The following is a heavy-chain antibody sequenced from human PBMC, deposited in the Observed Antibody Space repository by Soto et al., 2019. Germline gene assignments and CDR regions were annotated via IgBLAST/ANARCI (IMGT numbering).Heavy chain of an antibody. CDR3: TTDGYCSSTSCYSQGHYYYGMDV. CDR1: GFTFSNAW. CDR2: IKSKTDGGTT. V-gene: IGHV3-15*07. D-gene: IGHD2-2*02. Sequence: SLRLSCAASGFTFSNAWMNWVRQAPGKGLEWVGRIKSKTDGGTTDYAAPVKGRFTISRDDSKNTLYLQMNSLKTEDTAVYYCTTDGYCSSTSCYSQGHYYYGMDVWGQGTTVTVSS. J-gene: IGHJ6*02.